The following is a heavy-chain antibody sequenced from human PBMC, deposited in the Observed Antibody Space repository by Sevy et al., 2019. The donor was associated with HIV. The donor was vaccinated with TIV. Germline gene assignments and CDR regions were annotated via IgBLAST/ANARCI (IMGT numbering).Heavy chain of an antibody. Sequence: SETLSLTCTVSGASVSSYSWSWIRQPPGKGLEWIGYIFYSGSTNYNPSLKSRVTISVDTSKNQFSLKLSSVTAADTAVYHCAREVQTISLNWFDPWGQGTLVTVSS. CDR2: IFYSGST. CDR3: AREVQTISLNWFDP. D-gene: IGHD1-1*01. V-gene: IGHV4-59*02. J-gene: IGHJ5*02. CDR1: GASVSSYS.